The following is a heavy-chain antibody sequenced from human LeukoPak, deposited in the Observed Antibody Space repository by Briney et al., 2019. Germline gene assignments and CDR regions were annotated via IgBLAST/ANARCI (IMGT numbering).Heavy chain of an antibody. CDR2: ISCSGGST. V-gene: IGHV3-23*01. CDR3: AEPEGGYYDIRPD. J-gene: IGHJ4*02. CDR1: GFTFSSYA. Sequence: PGGSLRLSCAASGFTFSSYAMSWVRQAPGKGLEWVSAISCSGGSTYYAASVKGRFTISRDNSKNTLYLQMNSLRAEDTAVYYCAEPEGGYYDIRPDWGQGTLVTVSS. D-gene: IGHD3-22*01.